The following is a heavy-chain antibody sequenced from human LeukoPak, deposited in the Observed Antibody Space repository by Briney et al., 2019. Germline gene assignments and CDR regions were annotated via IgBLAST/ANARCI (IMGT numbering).Heavy chain of an antibody. CDR3: AKAPED. J-gene: IGHJ4*02. CDR1: GFTLSTNA. D-gene: IGHD1-14*01. V-gene: IGHV3-23*01. CDR2: ISGSGGST. Sequence: GGSLRLSCLTSGFTLSTNAMSWVRQAPGKGLEWVSAISGSGGSTYYADSVKDRFTISRDNSKNTLYLQMNSLRAEDTAVYYCAKAPEDWGQGTLVTVSS.